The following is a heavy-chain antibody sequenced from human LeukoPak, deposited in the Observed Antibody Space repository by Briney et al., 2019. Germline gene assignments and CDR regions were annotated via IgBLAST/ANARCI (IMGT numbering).Heavy chain of an antibody. V-gene: IGHV3-30*03. CDR1: GFTFNNYG. D-gene: IGHD3-10*01. Sequence: GGSLRLSCAASGFTFNNYGMHWVRQAPGKGLEWVAVISYDGSNKYYADSVKGRFTISRDNSKNTLYLQMNSLRAEDTAVYYCARDRVEQHHWLGAFDYWGQGTLVTVSS. J-gene: IGHJ4*02. CDR2: ISYDGSNK. CDR3: ARDRVEQHHWLGAFDY.